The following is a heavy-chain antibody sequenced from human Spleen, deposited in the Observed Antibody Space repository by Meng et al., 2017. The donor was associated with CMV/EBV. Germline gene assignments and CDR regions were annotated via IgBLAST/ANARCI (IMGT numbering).Heavy chain of an antibody. J-gene: IGHJ3*02. V-gene: IGHV3-23*01. CDR2: ISGGGGNT. CDR3: AKYIVVVIGWYDAFRI. D-gene: IGHD2-21*01. CDR1: GFTFNNYA. Sequence: GESLKISCAASGFTFNNYAMSWVRQTPGKGLEWVSAISGGGGNTYYADSVKGRFTISRDNSKNTLYLQMNSLRAEDTAVYYCAKYIVVVIGWYDAFRIWGQGTMVTVSS.